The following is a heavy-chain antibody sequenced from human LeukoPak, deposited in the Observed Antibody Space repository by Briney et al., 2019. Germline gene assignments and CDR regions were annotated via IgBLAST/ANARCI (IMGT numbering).Heavy chain of an antibody. CDR3: ASLRGVDV. CDR2: ISYDGSNK. Sequence: PGGSLRLSCAASGFTFSSYAMHWVRQAPGKGLEWVAVISYDGSNKYYADSVKGRFTISRDNSKNTLYLQMNSLRAEDTAVYYCASLRGVDVWGQGTTVTVSS. J-gene: IGHJ6*02. V-gene: IGHV3-30*14. CDR1: GFTFSSYA.